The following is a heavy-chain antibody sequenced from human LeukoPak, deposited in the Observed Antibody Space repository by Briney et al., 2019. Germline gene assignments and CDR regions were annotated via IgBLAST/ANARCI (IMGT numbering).Heavy chain of an antibody. CDR3: AREEGTIYGMDV. V-gene: IGHV1-2*02. D-gene: IGHD3-3*01. J-gene: IGHJ6*02. CDR2: INPNSGGT. CDR1: GYTFTGYY. Sequence: ASVKVSCKASGYTFTGYYMHWVRQAPGQGLEWMGWINPNSGGTNYAQKFQGRVTMTRDTPISTAYMELSRLRSDDTAVYYCAREEGTIYGMDVWGQGTTVTVSS.